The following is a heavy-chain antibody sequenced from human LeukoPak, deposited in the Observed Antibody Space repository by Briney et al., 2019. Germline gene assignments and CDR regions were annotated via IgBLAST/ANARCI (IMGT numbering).Heavy chain of an antibody. Sequence: GSSVKVSCQASGYTFTRYYMHWVRQAPGKELEWLGWINSNSGGTSAALKFQGRVTMTRNTSISKAYMELTWLRYDDTAVYYCARDYSISRAGDYWGQGTLVTVSS. CDR1: GYTFTRYY. V-gene: IGHV1-2*02. CDR3: ARDYSISRAGDY. J-gene: IGHJ4*02. CDR2: INSNSGGT. D-gene: IGHD6-13*01.